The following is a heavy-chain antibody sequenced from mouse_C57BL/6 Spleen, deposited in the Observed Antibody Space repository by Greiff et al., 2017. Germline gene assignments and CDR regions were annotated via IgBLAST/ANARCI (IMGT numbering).Heavy chain of an antibody. J-gene: IGHJ4*01. CDR1: GYTFTSYW. V-gene: IGHV1-69*01. CDR2: IDPFDSYT. D-gene: IGHD1-1*01. CDR3: ARTTVVATGYYYAMDY. Sequence: QVQLQQPGAELVMPGASVKLSCKASGYTFTSYWMHWVKQRPGKGLEWIGEIDPFDSYTNYNQKFKGKSTLTVDKSSSTDYMQLSSLTSEDSAVDYCARTTVVATGYYYAMDYWGQGTSVTVSS.